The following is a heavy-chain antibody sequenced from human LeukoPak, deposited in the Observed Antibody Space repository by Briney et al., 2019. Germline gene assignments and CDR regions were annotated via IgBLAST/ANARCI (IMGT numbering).Heavy chain of an antibody. CDR3: AKGVAGLYYFDY. J-gene: IGHJ4*02. Sequence: PGGSLRLSCAASGFTFSSYSMNWVRQAPGKGLEWVSYISSSSSTIYYADSVKGRFTISRDNSKNTLYLQMNSLRAEDTAVYYCAKGVAGLYYFDYWGQGTLVTVSS. V-gene: IGHV3-48*01. CDR1: GFTFSSYS. CDR2: ISSSSSTI. D-gene: IGHD6-19*01.